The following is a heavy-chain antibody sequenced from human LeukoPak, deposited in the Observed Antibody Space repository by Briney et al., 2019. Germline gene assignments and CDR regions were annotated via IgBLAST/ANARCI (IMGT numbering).Heavy chain of an antibody. CDR1: GYDFTFYW. Sequence: GESLKISCKGSGYDFTFYWVAWVRQMPGKGLEWMGIIYPGDPDTRYSPSFQGQVTISADKSISTAYLQWSSLKASDTAMYYCARHRNAFDIWGQGTMVTVSS. V-gene: IGHV5-51*01. J-gene: IGHJ3*02. CDR3: ARHRNAFDI. CDR2: IYPGDPDT.